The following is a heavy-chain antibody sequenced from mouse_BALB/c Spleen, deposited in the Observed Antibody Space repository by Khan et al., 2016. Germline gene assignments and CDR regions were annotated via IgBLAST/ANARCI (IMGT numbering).Heavy chain of an antibody. CDR3: ARTDYYPNYSLDY. J-gene: IGHJ4*01. D-gene: IGHD1-1*01. CDR2: INSNTGEP. V-gene: IGHV9-3*02. Sequence: QIQLVQSGPELKKPGETVKISCKASGYTFTNYGMNWVKQAPGKGLKWMGWINSNTGEPTYAEEFKGRFAFSLETSASTAYLQINNLKNEDTATYYCARTDYYPNYSLDYWGQGTSVTVSS. CDR1: GYTFTNYG.